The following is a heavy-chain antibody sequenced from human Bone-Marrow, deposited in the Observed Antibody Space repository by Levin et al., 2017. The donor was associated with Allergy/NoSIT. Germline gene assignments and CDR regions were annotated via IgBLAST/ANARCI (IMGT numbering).Heavy chain of an antibody. V-gene: IGHV3-9*01. CDR1: GFNVDDYA. CDR2: ITWNSNSI. CDR3: AKDHYDNRVY. D-gene: IGHD3-3*01. J-gene: IGHJ4*02. Sequence: SLKISCTASGFNVDDYAMHWVRQVPGKGLEWVSGITWNSNSIGYADSVKGRFTISRDNAKNSLYLQMNSLRAEDTALYYCAKDHYDNRVYWGQGTLVTVSS.